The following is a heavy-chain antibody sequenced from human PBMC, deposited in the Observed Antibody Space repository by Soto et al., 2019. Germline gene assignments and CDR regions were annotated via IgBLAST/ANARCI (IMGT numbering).Heavy chain of an antibody. CDR1: GFTFSSYG. J-gene: IGHJ4*02. D-gene: IGHD4-17*01. Sequence: ESGGGVVQPGRSLRLSCAASGFTFSSYGMHWVRQAPGKGLEWVAVIWYDGSNKYYADSVEGRFTISRDNSKNTLYLQMNSLRAEDTAVYYCARVDYGGNSYYFDYWGQGTLVTVSS. CDR2: IWYDGSNK. CDR3: ARVDYGGNSYYFDY. V-gene: IGHV3-33*01.